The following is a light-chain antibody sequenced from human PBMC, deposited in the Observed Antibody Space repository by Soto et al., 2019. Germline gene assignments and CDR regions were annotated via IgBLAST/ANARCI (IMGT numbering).Light chain of an antibody. CDR1: QSISSY. CDR3: QQSYSTPYT. CDR2: SAS. V-gene: IGKV1-39*01. J-gene: IGKJ2*01. Sequence: DIQMTQSPSSLSASVGDRVTITCRASQSISSYLHWYQQKPGKAPKLLIYSASSLQSGVPSRFSGSGSGTDFTLTISSLQPEDFATYYCQQSYSTPYTFGLGTKVDIK.